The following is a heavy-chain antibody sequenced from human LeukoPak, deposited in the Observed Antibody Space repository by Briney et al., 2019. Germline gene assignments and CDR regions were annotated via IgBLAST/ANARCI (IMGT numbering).Heavy chain of an antibody. D-gene: IGHD6-19*01. CDR2: IIPIFGTA. Sequence: ASVKVSCKASGGTFSSYAISWVRQAPGQGLEWMGGIIPIFGTANYAQKFQGRVTITADESTSTAYMELSSLRSEDTAVYYCARGETDSSGWTFFDYWPGNPGHRLL. CDR3: ARGETDSSGWTFFDY. V-gene: IGHV1-69*13. J-gene: IGHJ4*02. CDR1: GGTFSSYA.